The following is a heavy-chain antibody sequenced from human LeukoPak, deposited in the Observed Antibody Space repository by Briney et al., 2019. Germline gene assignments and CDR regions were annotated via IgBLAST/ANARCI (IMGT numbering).Heavy chain of an antibody. J-gene: IGHJ3*01. Sequence: PGGSLTLSCAVSGFSVSSNYARWARQEPGGGMEWVPLIYIGGSTYYADSVKGRFTISRDNSKNTLYLQMNSMRVADTAVYYCARERGSGNYYKGGFDVWGQGTMVTVSS. CDR3: ARERGSGNYYKGGFDV. V-gene: IGHV3-53*01. D-gene: IGHD3-10*01. CDR2: IYIGGST. CDR1: GFSVSSNY.